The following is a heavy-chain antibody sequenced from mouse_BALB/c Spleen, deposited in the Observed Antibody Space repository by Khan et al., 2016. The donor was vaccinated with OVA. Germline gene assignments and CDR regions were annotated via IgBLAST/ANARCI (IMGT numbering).Heavy chain of an antibody. J-gene: IGHJ3*01. CDR2: INYSGYT. Sequence: EVQLLESGPGLVKPSQSLSLTCTVTGYSITSDYAWNWIRQFPGNRLEWMGYINYSGYTCKKPSLKSRMSHSRDTSKNQIFLQLNSVTTKDTAAYYCVRGRSYWGQGTLVTVSA. CDR1: GYSITSDYA. V-gene: IGHV3-2*02. CDR3: VRGRSY.